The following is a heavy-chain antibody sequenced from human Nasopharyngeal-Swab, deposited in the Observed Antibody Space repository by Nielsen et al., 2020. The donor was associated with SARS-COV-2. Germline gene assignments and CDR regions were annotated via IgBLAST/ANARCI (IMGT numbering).Heavy chain of an antibody. CDR2: IYYSGST. Sequence: SETLSLTCTVSGGSISSGCYYWSWIRQHPGKGLEWIVYIYYSGSTYYNPSLKSRVTISVDTSKNQFSLKLSSVTAADTAVYYCARDYLNYDFWSGYYTNYYYYGMDVWGQGTTVTVSS. D-gene: IGHD3-3*01. CDR1: GGSISSGCYY. V-gene: IGHV4-31*03. J-gene: IGHJ6*02. CDR3: ARDYLNYDFWSGYYTNYYYYGMDV.